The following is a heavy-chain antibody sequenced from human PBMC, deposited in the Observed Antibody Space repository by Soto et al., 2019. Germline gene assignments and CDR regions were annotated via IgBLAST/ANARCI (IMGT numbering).Heavy chain of an antibody. CDR1: GFNFGVFG. CDR2: LSYEGSEE. J-gene: IGHJ4*02. Sequence: PWGSLRLSCAASGFNFGVFGMHWVRQAPGKGLEWLSVLSYEGSEEYYADSVRGRFTISRDNSKNTLFLQMDSLRVDDTGVYYCALTRRSSLLEVAGPGFEYWGQGTLVTVSS. V-gene: IGHV3-30*03. CDR3: ALTRRSSLLEVAGPGFEY. D-gene: IGHD6-19*01.